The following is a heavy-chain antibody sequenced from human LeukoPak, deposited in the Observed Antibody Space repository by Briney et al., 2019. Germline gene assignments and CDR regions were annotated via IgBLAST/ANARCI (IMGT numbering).Heavy chain of an antibody. CDR3: ARVVRDGYNYWFDP. CDR2: IYISGST. V-gene: IGHV4-4*07. D-gene: IGHD5-24*01. J-gene: IGHJ5*02. CDR1: GGSISSYY. Sequence: SETLSLTCTVSGGSISSYYWSWIRQPAGKGLEWIGRIYISGSTNYNPSLKSRVTMSVDTSKNQFSLKLSSVTAADTTVYYCARVVRDGYNYWFDPWGQGTLVTVSS.